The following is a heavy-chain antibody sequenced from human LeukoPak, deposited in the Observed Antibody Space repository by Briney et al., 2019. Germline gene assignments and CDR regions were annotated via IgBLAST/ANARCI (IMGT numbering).Heavy chain of an antibody. Sequence: GGSLRLSCAASGFTFDDYTMHWVRQTPGKGLEWVSLISWDGGSTYYADSVKGRFTISRDNSKNSLYLQMNSLRTEDTALYYCAKGHIVGAITAFDYWGQGTLVTVSS. V-gene: IGHV3-43*01. CDR3: AKGHIVGAITAFDY. J-gene: IGHJ4*02. CDR2: ISWDGGST. D-gene: IGHD1-26*01. CDR1: GFTFDDYT.